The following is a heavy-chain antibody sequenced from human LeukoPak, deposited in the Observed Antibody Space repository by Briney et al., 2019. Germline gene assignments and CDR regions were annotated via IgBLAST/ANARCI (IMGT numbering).Heavy chain of an antibody. V-gene: IGHV4-39*01. Sequence: SETLSLTCTVSGGSISSSSYYWGWLRQPPGKGLEWIGSIYYSGSTYYNPSLKSRVTISVDTSKNQFSLKLSSVTAADTAVYYCARHWGSSSWCASWFDPWGQGTLVTVSS. CDR2: IYYSGST. CDR1: GGSISSSSYY. D-gene: IGHD6-13*01. CDR3: ARHWGSSSWCASWFDP. J-gene: IGHJ5*02.